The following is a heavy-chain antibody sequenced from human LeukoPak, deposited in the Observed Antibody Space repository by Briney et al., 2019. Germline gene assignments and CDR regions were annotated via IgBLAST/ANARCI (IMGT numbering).Heavy chain of an antibody. Sequence: GGSLRLSCAASGFTFSIYAMSWVRQAPGKGLEWVSGISGSVGSTNYADSVKGRFTISRDNSKNTLYLQMNSMRAEDTAVYFCAKDDDFWRGYSDNWGQGTLVTVSS. D-gene: IGHD3-3*01. V-gene: IGHV3-23*01. CDR2: ISGSVGST. J-gene: IGHJ4*02. CDR3: AKDDDFWRGYSDN. CDR1: GFTFSIYA.